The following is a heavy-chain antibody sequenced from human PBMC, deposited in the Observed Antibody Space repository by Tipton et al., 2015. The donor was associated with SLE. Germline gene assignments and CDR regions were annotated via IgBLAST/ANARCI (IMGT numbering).Heavy chain of an antibody. V-gene: IGHV3-23*03. CDR3: AKPAGSFDY. D-gene: IGHD3-10*01. J-gene: IGHJ4*02. Sequence: SLRLSCVVSGFTFDDYAMHWVRQAPGKGLEWVSVIYSGGSSTYYADSVKGRFTISRDNSKNTLYLQMNSLRAEDTAVYYCAKPAGSFDYWGQGTLVTVSS. CDR1: GFTFDDYA. CDR2: IYSGGSST.